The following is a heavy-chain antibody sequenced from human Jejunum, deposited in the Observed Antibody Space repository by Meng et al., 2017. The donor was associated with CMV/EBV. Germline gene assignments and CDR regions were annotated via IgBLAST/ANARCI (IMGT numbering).Heavy chain of an antibody. J-gene: IGHJ4*02. Sequence: VSGGSISSSNYYWGWIRQPPGKGLEWIGSMYYSGDTYYNPSLKSRVTMSVDTSKNQFSLKLSSVTAADTATYYCARHTDTTTGPQDYWGQGTLVTVSS. CDR1: GGSISSSNYY. D-gene: IGHD3-9*01. V-gene: IGHV4-39*01. CDR2: MYYSGDT. CDR3: ARHTDTTTGPQDY.